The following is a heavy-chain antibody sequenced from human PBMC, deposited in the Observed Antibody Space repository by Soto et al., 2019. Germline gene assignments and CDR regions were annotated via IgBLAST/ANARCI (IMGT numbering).Heavy chain of an antibody. V-gene: IGHV4-59*01. Sequence: SETLSLTCTVSGGSISSYYWSWIRQPPGKGLEWIGYIYYSGSTNYNPSLKSRVTISVDTSKNQFSLKLSSVTAADTAVYYCARESGSFGGMDVWGQGTTVTVSS. CDR3: ARESGSFGGMDV. D-gene: IGHD1-26*01. J-gene: IGHJ6*02. CDR1: GGSISSYY. CDR2: IYYSGST.